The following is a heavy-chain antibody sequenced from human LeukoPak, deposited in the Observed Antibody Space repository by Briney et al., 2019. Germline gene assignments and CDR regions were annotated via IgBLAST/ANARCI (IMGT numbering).Heavy chain of an antibody. Sequence: PGGSLRLSCAASGFTFSSYAKSWVRQAPGKGLEWVSAISGSGGSTYYADSVKGRFTISRDNSKNTLYLQMNSLRAEDTAVYYCAKAAWSSSHLTYDYWGQGTLVTVSS. CDR1: GFTFSSYA. D-gene: IGHD6-13*01. CDR2: ISGSGGST. J-gene: IGHJ4*02. V-gene: IGHV3-23*01. CDR3: AKAAWSSSHLTYDY.